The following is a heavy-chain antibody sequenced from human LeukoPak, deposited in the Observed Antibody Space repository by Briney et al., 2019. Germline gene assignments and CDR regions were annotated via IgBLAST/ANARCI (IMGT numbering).Heavy chain of an antibody. CDR1: GGSFSGYS. CDR3: ARGPEYDILTGHPATNWFDP. D-gene: IGHD3-9*01. CDR2: INHSGST. Sequence: PSETLSPTCAVYGGSFSGYSWRWIRQPPGKGLEWIGEINHSGSTNYTPSLKSRVTISVDTSKNQFSLKLSSVTAADTAVYYCARGPEYDILTGHPATNWFDPWGQGTLVTVSS. J-gene: IGHJ5*02. V-gene: IGHV4-34*01.